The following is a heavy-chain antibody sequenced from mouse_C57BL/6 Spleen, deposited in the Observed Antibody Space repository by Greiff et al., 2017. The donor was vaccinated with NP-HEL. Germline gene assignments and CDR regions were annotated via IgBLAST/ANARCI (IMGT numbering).Heavy chain of an antibody. J-gene: IGHJ2*01. V-gene: IGHV1-15*01. CDR3: TRSFYGSPGY. D-gene: IGHD1-1*01. CDR2: IDPETGGT. Sequence: VQLQQSGAELVRPGASVTLSCKASGYTFTDYQMHWVKQTPVHGLEWIGAIDPETGGTAYNQKFKGKAILTADKSSSTAYMELRSLTSEDSAVYYCTRSFYGSPGYWGQGTTLTVSS. CDR1: GYTFTDYQ.